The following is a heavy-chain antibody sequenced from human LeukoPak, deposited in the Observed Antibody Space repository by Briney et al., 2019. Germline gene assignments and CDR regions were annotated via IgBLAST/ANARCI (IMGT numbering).Heavy chain of an antibody. J-gene: IGHJ5*02. CDR1: GGSISSYY. D-gene: IGHD4-11*01. V-gene: IGHV4-4*09. Sequence: SETLSLTCTVSGGSISSYYWSWIRQPPGKGLEWIGYIYTSGSTNYNPSLESRVTISVDTSKNQFSLKLSSVTAADTAVYYCARLIQYSNLYNWFDPWGQGTLVTVSS. CDR3: ARLIQYSNLYNWFDP. CDR2: IYTSGST.